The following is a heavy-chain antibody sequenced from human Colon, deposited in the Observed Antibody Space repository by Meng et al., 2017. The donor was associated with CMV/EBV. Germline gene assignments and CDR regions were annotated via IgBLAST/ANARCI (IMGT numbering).Heavy chain of an antibody. V-gene: IGHV1-69*04. CDR1: GGTFSSYT. CDR3: ARDFNSHYGRYYYGMDV. Sequence: AAKVSCKASGGTFSSYTISWVRQAPGQGLEWMGRIIPILGIANYAQKFQGRVTITADKSTSTAYMELSSLRSEDTAVYYCARDFNSHYGRYYYGMDVWGQGTTVTVSS. J-gene: IGHJ6*02. CDR2: IIPILGIA. D-gene: IGHD3-16*01.